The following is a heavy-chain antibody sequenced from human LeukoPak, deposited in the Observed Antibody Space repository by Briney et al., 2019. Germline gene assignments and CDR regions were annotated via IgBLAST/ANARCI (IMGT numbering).Heavy chain of an antibody. Sequence: GGSLRLSCAASGFTFSDYYMGWIRQAPGKGLEWVSYISSSGSTVYYADSVKGRFTISRDNAKNSLYLQMNSLRAEDTAVYYCARSYSGSNSFDYWGQGTLVTVSS. V-gene: IGHV3-11*04. CDR1: GFTFSDYY. CDR3: ARSYSGSNSFDY. J-gene: IGHJ4*02. CDR2: ISSSGSTV. D-gene: IGHD1-26*01.